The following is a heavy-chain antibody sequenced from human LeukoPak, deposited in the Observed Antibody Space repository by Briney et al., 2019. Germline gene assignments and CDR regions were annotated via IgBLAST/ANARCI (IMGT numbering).Heavy chain of an antibody. CDR1: GGSVRSSSYY. J-gene: IGHJ4*02. CDR3: ARLLWFGELSTSFDY. D-gene: IGHD3-10*01. CDR2: IYYSGST. V-gene: IGHV4-39*01. Sequence: SETLSLTCTVSGGSVRSSSYYWGWIRQPPGKGVEWIGNIYYSGSTCYNPSFKSRVTISVDTSKNQFSLKMRSVTAADTAVYYCARLLWFGELSTSFDYWGQGTLVTVSS.